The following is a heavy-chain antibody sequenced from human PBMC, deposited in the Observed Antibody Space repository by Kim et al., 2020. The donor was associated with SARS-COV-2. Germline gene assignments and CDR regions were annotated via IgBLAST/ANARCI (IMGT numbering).Heavy chain of an antibody. D-gene: IGHD4-17*01. CDR2: IYYSGST. CDR3: ARPLYGDYTEDWYFDL. J-gene: IGHJ2*01. CDR1: GGSISSYY. Sequence: SETLSLTCTVSGGSISSYYWSWIRQPPGKGLEWIGYIYYSGSTNYNPSLKSRVTISVDTSKNQFSLKLSSVTAADTAVYYCARPLYGDYTEDWYFDLWGRGTLVTVSS. V-gene: IGHV4-59*01.